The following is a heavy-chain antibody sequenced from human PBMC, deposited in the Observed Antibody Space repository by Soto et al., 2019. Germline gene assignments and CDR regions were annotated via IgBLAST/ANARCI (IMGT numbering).Heavy chain of an antibody. J-gene: IGHJ4*02. CDR3: AQLVTY. CDR1: GFTFSSST. Sequence: EVQLLESGGGLVQPGGSLRLSCAASGFTFSSSTMSWVRQAPGKGLEWVSAISGSGDTTYYADSVKGRFTISSDNSKTTLYMQMSSPRVEDTAVYYCAQLVTYWGQGTLVTVSS. CDR2: ISGSGDTT. V-gene: IGHV3-23*01. D-gene: IGHD2-21*02.